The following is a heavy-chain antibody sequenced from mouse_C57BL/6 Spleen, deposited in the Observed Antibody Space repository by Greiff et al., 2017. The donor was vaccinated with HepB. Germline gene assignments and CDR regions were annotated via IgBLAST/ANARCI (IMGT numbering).Heavy chain of an antibody. CDR2: IWTGGGT. J-gene: IGHJ4*01. Sequence: VKLMESGPGLVAPSQSLSITCTVSGFSLTSYAISWVRQPPGKGLEWLGVIWTGGGTNYNSALKSRLSISKDNSKSQVFSKMNSLQTDDTARYYCARGGYYGSFYAMDYWGQGTSVTVSS. D-gene: IGHD1-1*01. CDR3: ARGGYYGSFYAMDY. CDR1: GFSLTSYA. V-gene: IGHV2-9-1*01.